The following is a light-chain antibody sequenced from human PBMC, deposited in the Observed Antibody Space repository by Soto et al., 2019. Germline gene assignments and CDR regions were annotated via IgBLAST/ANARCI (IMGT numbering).Light chain of an antibody. CDR2: DAS. CDR3: RQYKSYPIT. CDR1: QGISNC. V-gene: IGKV1-16*01. J-gene: IGKJ5*01. Sequence: DIQMTQSPSSLSASVGDRVTITCRASQGISNCLAWFQQKPGKARKSLIYDASSWQSGVPSRFSGSGSGTDFTLNISSLQPEDFATYYCRQYKSYPITFGQGTRLEIK.